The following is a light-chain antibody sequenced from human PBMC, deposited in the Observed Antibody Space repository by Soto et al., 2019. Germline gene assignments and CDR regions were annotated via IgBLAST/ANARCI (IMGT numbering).Light chain of an antibody. Sequence: QSALTQPASVSGSPGQSITISCTGTSSDVGGYNYVSWYQQHPGKVPKLMIYGVSYRPSGVSARFSGSKFQNTASLTISGLQAEDEADYYCSSYRSGSVVLFGGGTKLTVL. CDR2: GVS. CDR3: SSYRSGSVVL. CDR1: SSDVGGYNY. V-gene: IGLV2-14*01. J-gene: IGLJ3*02.